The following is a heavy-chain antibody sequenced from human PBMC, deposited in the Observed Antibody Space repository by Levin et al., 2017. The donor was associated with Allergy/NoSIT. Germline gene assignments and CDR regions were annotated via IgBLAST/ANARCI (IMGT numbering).Heavy chain of an antibody. CDR3: AKDTRRVVTTWGTFDY. D-gene: IGHD5-12*01. CDR2: ISDDGSDK. J-gene: IGHJ4*02. CDR1: GFTFSKYG. Sequence: QAGESLKISCAASGFTFSKYGIHWVRQTPGKGLEWLAVISDDGSDKYYKDSVKGRFTVSRDNANNTLHLQMNSLRPEDTAVYYCAKDTRRVVTTWGTFDYWGQGTLVTVSS. V-gene: IGHV3-30*18.